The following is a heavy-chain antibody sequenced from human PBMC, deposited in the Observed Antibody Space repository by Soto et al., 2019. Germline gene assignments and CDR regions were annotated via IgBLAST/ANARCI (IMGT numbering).Heavy chain of an antibody. V-gene: IGHV3-11*05. CDR2: ISSSSSYT. CDR3: ARDQEDYYGSGSYSVNWFDP. CDR1: GFTFSDYY. J-gene: IGHJ5*02. D-gene: IGHD3-10*01. Sequence: GGSLRLSCAASGFTFSDYYMSWIRQAPGKGLEWVSYISSSSSYTNYADSVKGRFTISRDNAKNSLYLQMNSLRAEDTAVYYCARDQEDYYGSGSYSVNWFDPWGQGTLVTVSS.